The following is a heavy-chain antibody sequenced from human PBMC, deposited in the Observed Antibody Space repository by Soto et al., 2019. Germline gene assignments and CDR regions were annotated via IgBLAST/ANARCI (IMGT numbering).Heavy chain of an antibody. J-gene: IGHJ5*02. D-gene: IGHD2-15*01. CDR1: GFTLSTYW. CDR3: ARTFVDGMAGFGP. CDR2: ISSGGTYT. V-gene: IGHV3-74*02. Sequence: VKLVESGGGLVQPGGSLRLSCAASGFTLSTYWMHWVRQVPGKGLVWVSRISSGGTYTNYADSVKGRFTISRDSARNTLFLQMNYLTGEDTAVYYCARTFVDGMAGFGPWGQGTLVTVSS.